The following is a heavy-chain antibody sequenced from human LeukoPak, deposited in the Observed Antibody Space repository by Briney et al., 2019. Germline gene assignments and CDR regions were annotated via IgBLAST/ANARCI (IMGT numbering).Heavy chain of an antibody. J-gene: IGHJ4*02. D-gene: IGHD3-22*01. CDR3: ARSYDSSGYYPDPFDY. Sequence: PGGSLRLSCAASGFTFSSYAMHWVRQAPGKGLEWVAVISYDGSNKYYADSVKGRFTISRDNSKNTLYLQMNSLRAEDTAVYYCARSYDSSGYYPDPFDYWGQGTLVTVSS. CDR2: ISYDGSNK. CDR1: GFTFSSYA. V-gene: IGHV3-30-3*01.